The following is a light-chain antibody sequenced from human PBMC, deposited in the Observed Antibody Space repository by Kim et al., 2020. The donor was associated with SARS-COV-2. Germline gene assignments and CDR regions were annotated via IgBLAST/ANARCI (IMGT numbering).Light chain of an antibody. V-gene: IGKV1-39*01. J-gene: IGKJ4*01. CDR1: QSISNY. Sequence: DIQMTQSPSSLSASVGDRVTITCRASQSISNYLNWYQQKPGKAPKLLIYAASSFQSGAPSRFSGSGSATDFTLTISSLQPEDFATYYCQQSHTAPLLTFGGGTKVDIK. CDR3: QQSHTAPLLT. CDR2: AAS.